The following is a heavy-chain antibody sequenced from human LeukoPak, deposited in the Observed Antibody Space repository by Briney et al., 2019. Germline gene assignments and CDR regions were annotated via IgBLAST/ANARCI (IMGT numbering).Heavy chain of an antibody. D-gene: IGHD5-18*01. Sequence: SETLSLTCTVSGGSISSYYWSWIRQPPGKGLEWIGYIYYSGSTNYNPSLKSRFTISVDTSKNQVSLKLSSVTASDTAVYYCARLDTALISIQIWGQGTLVTVSS. CDR3: ARLDTALISIQI. CDR2: IYYSGST. V-gene: IGHV4-59*01. J-gene: IGHJ4*02. CDR1: GGSISSYY.